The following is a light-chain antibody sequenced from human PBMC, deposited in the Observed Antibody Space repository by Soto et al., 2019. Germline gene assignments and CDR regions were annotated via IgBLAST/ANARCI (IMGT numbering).Light chain of an antibody. Sequence: TKWPATVPVSVGDRVTITCRASESIGRWLAWYQQKPGKAPKLLIYAASTLQSGVPSRFSGSGSGTDFTLTISILQPEDVAAYYFQMYNSGPRTVGQGTKVDI. CDR2: AAS. CDR1: ESIGRW. V-gene: IGKV1-27*01. CDR3: QMYNSGPRT. J-gene: IGKJ1*01.